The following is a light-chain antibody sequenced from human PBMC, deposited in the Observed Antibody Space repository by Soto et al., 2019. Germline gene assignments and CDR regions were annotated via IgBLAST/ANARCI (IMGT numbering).Light chain of an antibody. Sequence: QSVLTQPASVSGSPGLSITISCTGTSSDVGSYNLVSWYQQHPGKAPKLMIYEVSKRPSGVSNRFSGSKSGNTAPLTISGLQAEDEADYYCCSYAGDSTPYVFGTGTKVTVL. V-gene: IGLV2-23*02. CDR1: SSDVGSYNL. CDR3: CSYAGDSTPYV. CDR2: EVS. J-gene: IGLJ1*01.